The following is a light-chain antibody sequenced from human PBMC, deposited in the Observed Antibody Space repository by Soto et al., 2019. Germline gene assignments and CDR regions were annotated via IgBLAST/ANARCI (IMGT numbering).Light chain of an antibody. J-gene: IGKJ1*01. Sequence: EVLMTQSPATLSVPPGERATLSCRASQSVSSNLAWYQQKPGQAPRLLIYGASTRATGIPARFSGSGSGTEFTLTISSLQSEDFAVYYCQQYNNWPGWTFGQGTKVDIK. CDR3: QQYNNWPGWT. CDR1: QSVSSN. V-gene: IGKV3-15*01. CDR2: GAS.